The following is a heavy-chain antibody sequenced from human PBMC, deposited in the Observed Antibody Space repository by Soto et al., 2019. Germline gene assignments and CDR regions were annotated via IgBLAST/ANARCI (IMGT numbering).Heavy chain of an antibody. Sequence: QVQLQESDPGLVRPSGTLSLTCTVSGGSISSTNWWSWVRQPPGKGLEWIGEIYHSGSTNYNPSLKSRVTMSVDTSKNQFSLRLSSVTAADTAVYYCARDGAAALFRPPLTFWGQGTLVTVSS. J-gene: IGHJ4*02. V-gene: IGHV4-4*02. D-gene: IGHD6-13*01. CDR1: GGSISSTNW. CDR3: ARDGAAALFRPPLTF. CDR2: IYHSGST.